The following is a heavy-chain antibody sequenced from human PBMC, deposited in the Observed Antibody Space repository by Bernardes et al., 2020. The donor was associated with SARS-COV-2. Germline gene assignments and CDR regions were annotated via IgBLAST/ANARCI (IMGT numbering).Heavy chain of an antibody. CDR3: ASGIDFLYGDYEVVYYYYYGMDV. CDR2: ISSSSSYI. V-gene: IGHV3-21*01. CDR1: GFTFRSYS. Sequence: GGSLRLSRAASGFTFRSYSMNWVRQAPGKGLEWVSSISSSSSYIYYADSVKGRFTISRDNAKNSLYLQMNSLRAEDTAVYYCASGIDFLYGDYEVVYYYYYGMDVWGQGTTVTVSS. J-gene: IGHJ6*02. D-gene: IGHD4-17*01.